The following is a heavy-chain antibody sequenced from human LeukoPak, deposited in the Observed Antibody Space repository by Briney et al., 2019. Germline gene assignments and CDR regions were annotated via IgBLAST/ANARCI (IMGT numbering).Heavy chain of an antibody. V-gene: IGHV1-2*02. J-gene: IGHJ4*02. CDR2: IKPSSGGT. CDR1: GYTFTGYS. D-gene: IGHD6-13*01. Sequence: ASVKVSCKASGYTFTGYSVHWGRQAPGQGGEWMGWIKPSSGGTKYALKFQGRVTMTRDTSISTAYMELSRLTSDDTAVYYCARDLSIAAPGTDFDYWGQGTLVTVSS. CDR3: ARDLSIAAPGTDFDY.